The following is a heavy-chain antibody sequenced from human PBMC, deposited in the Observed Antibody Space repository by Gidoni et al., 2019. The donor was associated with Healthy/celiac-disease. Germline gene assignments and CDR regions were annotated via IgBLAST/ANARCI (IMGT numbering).Heavy chain of an antibody. D-gene: IGHD3-9*01. Sequence: MGIINPSGGSTSYAQKFQGRVTMTRDTSTSTVYMELSSLRSEDTAVYYCAREMGLRYFDRIYYYGMDVWGQGTTVTVSS. J-gene: IGHJ6*02. CDR3: AREMGLRYFDRIYYYGMDV. CDR2: INPSGGST. V-gene: IGHV1-46*01.